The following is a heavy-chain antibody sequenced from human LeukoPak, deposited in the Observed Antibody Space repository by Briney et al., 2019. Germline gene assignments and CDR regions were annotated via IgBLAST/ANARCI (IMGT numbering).Heavy chain of an antibody. CDR2: ISYDGSNK. CDR3: ARTAAGTFFDY. J-gene: IGHJ4*02. CDR1: GFTLKSYV. V-gene: IGHV3-30-3*01. D-gene: IGHD6-13*01. Sequence: PGRSLRLSCAASGFTLKSYVMNWVRQAPGKGLEWVAVISYDGSNKYYAESVKGRFTSSRYNSKNTLYLQMNSLRAEDTAVYYCARTAAGTFFDYWGQGTLVTVSS.